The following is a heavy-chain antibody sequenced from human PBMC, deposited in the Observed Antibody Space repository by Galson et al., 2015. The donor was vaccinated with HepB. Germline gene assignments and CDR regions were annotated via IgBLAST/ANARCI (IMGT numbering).Heavy chain of an antibody. CDR1: GFTFSSYA. CDR2: ISYDGSNK. Sequence: SLRLSCAASGFTFSSYAMHWVRQAPGKGLEWVAVISYDGSNKYYADSVKGRFTISRDDAKNTLSLQMNSLRAEDTAVYYCARALIAVAGTNWYFDLWGRGTLVTVFS. V-gene: IGHV3-30-3*01. J-gene: IGHJ2*01. CDR3: ARALIAVAGTNWYFDL. D-gene: IGHD6-19*01.